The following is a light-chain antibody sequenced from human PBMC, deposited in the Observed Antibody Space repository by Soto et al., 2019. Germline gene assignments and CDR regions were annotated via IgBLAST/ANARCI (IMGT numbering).Light chain of an antibody. Sequence: QSVLTQPPSASGTPGQRVTISCSGSSSNIGSNTVNWYLQLPGTAPKLLIYSNNQRPSGVPDRFSGSKSGTSASLAISGLQSEDEADYYCAAWDDSLKGVFGGGTKLTVL. CDR2: SNN. J-gene: IGLJ2*01. CDR3: AAWDDSLKGV. V-gene: IGLV1-44*01. CDR1: SSNIGSNT.